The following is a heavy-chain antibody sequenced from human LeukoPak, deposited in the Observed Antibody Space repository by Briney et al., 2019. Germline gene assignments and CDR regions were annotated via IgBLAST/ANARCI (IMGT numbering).Heavy chain of an antibody. CDR1: RFIFSSHW. J-gene: IGHJ4*02. D-gene: IGHD4-23*01. CDR3: ARGVKYFDY. Sequence: GGSLRLSCAACRFIFSSHWMSWVRQAPGKGREWVANIKQDGSEKYYVDSVKGRFTISKDNAKNSLYLQRNRLRAEYTAVYYCARGVKYFDYWGQETLVTVSS. V-gene: IGHV3-7*01. CDR2: IKQDGSEK.